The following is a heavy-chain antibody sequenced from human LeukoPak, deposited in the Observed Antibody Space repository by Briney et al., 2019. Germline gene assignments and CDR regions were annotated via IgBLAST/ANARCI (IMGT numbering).Heavy chain of an antibody. Sequence: GGSLRLSCAASGFXFSSYGIHWVRQAPGKGLEWVAVIWYDGSNKYYADSVKGRFTISRDNSKNTLYLQMNSLRAEDTAVYYCARDRAITIFGGSYFDYWGQGTLVTVSS. V-gene: IGHV3-33*01. J-gene: IGHJ4*02. CDR1: GFXFSSYG. CDR3: ARDRAITIFGGSYFDY. D-gene: IGHD3-3*01. CDR2: IWYDGSNK.